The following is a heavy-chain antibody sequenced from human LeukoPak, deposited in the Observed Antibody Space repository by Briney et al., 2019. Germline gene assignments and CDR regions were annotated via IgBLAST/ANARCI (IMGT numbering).Heavy chain of an antibody. CDR2: LYNSGST. CDR3: ARPKYADYDWSDWYFDL. D-gene: IGHD4-17*01. V-gene: IGHV4-59*01. CDR1: GGSISTSY. J-gene: IGHJ2*01. Sequence: PSETLSLTCSVSGGSISTSYWIWIRQSPGKGLEWIGYLYNSGSTNYNPSFKSRATISVDMSKNQFFLNLTSLTAADTAVYYCARPKYADYDWSDWYFDLWGRGTLVTVSS.